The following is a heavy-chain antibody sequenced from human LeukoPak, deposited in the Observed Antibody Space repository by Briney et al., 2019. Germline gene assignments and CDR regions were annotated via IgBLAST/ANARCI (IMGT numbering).Heavy chain of an antibody. V-gene: IGHV3-23*01. CDR3: AKGLSVYGDYSSVDY. Sequence: GGSLRLSCEASGFTFNSFAMSWVRQAPGKGLEWVSTISGSGRDTYYADSVKGRLTISRDNSKNTVFLHMSSLRAEDTAIYYCAKGLSVYGDYSSVDYWGQGSLVTVSS. CDR2: ISGSGRDT. D-gene: IGHD4-17*01. CDR1: GFTFNSFA. J-gene: IGHJ4*02.